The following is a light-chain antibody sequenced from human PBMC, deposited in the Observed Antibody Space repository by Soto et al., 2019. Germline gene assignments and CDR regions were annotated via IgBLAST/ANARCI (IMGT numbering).Light chain of an antibody. J-gene: IGLJ3*02. V-gene: IGLV1-40*01. CDR2: GNS. Sequence: QSALTQPPSVSGAPGQRVTISCTGSSSNIGAGYDVHWYQQLPGTAPKLLIYGNSNRPSGVPDRFSGSKSGTSASLAITGLQAEDEADYYCAAWDDSLSGFWVFGGGTKVTVL. CDR1: SSNIGAGYD. CDR3: AAWDDSLSGFWV.